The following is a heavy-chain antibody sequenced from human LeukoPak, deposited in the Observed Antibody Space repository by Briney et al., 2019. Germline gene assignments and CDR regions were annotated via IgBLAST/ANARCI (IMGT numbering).Heavy chain of an antibody. Sequence: SVKVSCKASGGTFSSYAISWVRQAPGQGLEWRGGIIPIFGTANYAQKFQGRVTITTDESTSTAYMELSSLRSEDTAVYYCARAQLELRLYYYYYYMDVWGKGTTVTVSS. D-gene: IGHD1-7*01. CDR2: IIPIFGTA. CDR1: GGTFSSYA. CDR3: ARAQLELRLYYYYYYMDV. J-gene: IGHJ6*03. V-gene: IGHV1-69*05.